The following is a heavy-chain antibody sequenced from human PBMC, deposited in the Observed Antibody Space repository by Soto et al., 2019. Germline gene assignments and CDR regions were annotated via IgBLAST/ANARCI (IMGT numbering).Heavy chain of an antibody. CDR3: AKTSSSYDYIWGSSPHFDY. D-gene: IGHD3-16*01. J-gene: IGHJ4*02. Sequence: QVQLVESGGGVVQPGRSLRLSCAASGFTFSSYGMHWVRQAPGKGLEWVAVISYDGSNKYYADSVKGRFTISRDHSKNTLYLQMTSLRAEDTAVYYCAKTSSSYDYIWGSSPHFDYWGQGTLVTVSS. V-gene: IGHV3-30*18. CDR2: ISYDGSNK. CDR1: GFTFSSYG.